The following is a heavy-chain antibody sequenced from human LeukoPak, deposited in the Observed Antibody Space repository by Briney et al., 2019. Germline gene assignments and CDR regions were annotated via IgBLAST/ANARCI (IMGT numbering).Heavy chain of an antibody. CDR3: ARREIPTSGWDN. D-gene: IGHD6-19*01. Sequence: GVSLKISCKGSGYRFSSYWIGWVRQVPGKGLEWMGIIYPGDSDTRYSPSFQGQVTVSADKSINTAYLQWSSLKASDTAMYYCARREIPTSGWDNWGQGTLVTVSS. CDR1: GYRFSSYW. J-gene: IGHJ4*02. CDR2: IYPGDSDT. V-gene: IGHV5-51*01.